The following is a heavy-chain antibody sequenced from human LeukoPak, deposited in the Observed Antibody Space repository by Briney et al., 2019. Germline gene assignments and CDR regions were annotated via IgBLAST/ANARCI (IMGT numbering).Heavy chain of an antibody. CDR3: ARTIYWHDTTGYYLPLDY. CDR2: IYYTGNT. J-gene: IGHJ4*02. V-gene: IGHV4-39*01. Sequence: PSETLSLTCTVSGASISSSGYYWVWIRQPPGKGLEWIGSIFCSGIGSIYYTGNTYYNPSLKSRVTISIDTSKNQFSLKLSSVTAADTAVYFCARTIYWHDTTGYYLPLDYWGQGTLVTVS. CDR1: GASISSSGYY. D-gene: IGHD3-22*01.